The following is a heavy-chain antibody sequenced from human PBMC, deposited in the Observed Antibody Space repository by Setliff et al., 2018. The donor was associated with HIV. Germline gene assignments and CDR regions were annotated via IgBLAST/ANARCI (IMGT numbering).Heavy chain of an antibody. V-gene: IGHV4-39*01. CDR3: ARRKGYCSGPSCLEFSWFDP. J-gene: IGHJ5*02. CDR2: IHYSGSA. Sequence: SETLSLTCTVSGGSMSTYYWGWIRQPPGKGLESIGSIHYSGSAYYSPSLKSRVTISVDTSKNQFSLKLSSVTAADTAVYYCARRKGYCSGPSCLEFSWFDPWGQGTLVTVSS. D-gene: IGHD2-2*01. CDR1: GGSMSTYY.